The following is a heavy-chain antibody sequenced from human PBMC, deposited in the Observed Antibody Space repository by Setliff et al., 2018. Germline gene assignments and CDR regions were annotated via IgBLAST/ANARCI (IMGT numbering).Heavy chain of an antibody. D-gene: IGHD2-15*01. CDR2: IKYDGTT. J-gene: IGHJ6*03. CDR3: ARGCAAGACYSDYYYYMDV. Sequence: SETLSLTCTVSSGSIINYYWSWLRQPPGRPLEWIGYIKYDGTTDYNPSLDSRVTMSVDTSKNQFSLNLKSVTAADTAMYYCARGCAAGACYSDYYYYMDVWGKGTTVTVSS. CDR1: SGSIINYY. V-gene: IGHV4-59*01.